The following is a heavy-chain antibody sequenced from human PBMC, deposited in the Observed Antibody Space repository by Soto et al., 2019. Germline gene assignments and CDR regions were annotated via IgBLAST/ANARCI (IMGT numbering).Heavy chain of an antibody. V-gene: IGHV3-15*01. D-gene: IGHD3-3*01. CDR2: IKSKTDGGTT. Sequence: GGSLRLSCAASGFTFSNAWMSWVRQAPGKGLEWVGRIKSKTDGGTTDYAAPVKGRFTISRDDSKNTLYLQMNSLKTEDTAVYYCTTGGVSRAKYYYYGMDVWGQGTTVTVSS. CDR3: TTGGVSRAKYYYYGMDV. J-gene: IGHJ6*02. CDR1: GFTFSNAW.